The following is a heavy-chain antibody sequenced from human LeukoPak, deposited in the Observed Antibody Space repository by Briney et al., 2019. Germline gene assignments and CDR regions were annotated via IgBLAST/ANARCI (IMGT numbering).Heavy chain of an antibody. CDR1: GGSFSGYY. V-gene: IGHV4-34*01. J-gene: IGHJ4*02. Sequence: KPSETLSLTCAVYGGSFSGYYWSWIRQPPGKGLEWIGEINHSGSTNYNPSLKSRVTISVDTSKNQFSLKLSSVTAADTAVYYCARGGVLYYWGQGTLVTVSS. CDR2: INHSGST. CDR3: ARGGVLYY. D-gene: IGHD3-10*01.